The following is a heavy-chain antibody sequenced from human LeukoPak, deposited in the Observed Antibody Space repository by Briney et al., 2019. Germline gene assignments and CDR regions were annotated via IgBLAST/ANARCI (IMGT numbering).Heavy chain of an antibody. CDR1: GFTFSSYA. CDR3: AKEATVTTPYFDY. V-gene: IGHV3-23*01. CDR2: ISRSGGSP. J-gene: IGHJ4*02. D-gene: IGHD4-17*01. Sequence: GGSLRLSCAASGFTFSSYAMSWVRQAPGKGLEWGSAISRSGGSPYHADSVKGRFTISRDNSKNTLYLQMTSLRAEDTAVYYCAKEATVTTPYFDYWGQGTLVTVSS.